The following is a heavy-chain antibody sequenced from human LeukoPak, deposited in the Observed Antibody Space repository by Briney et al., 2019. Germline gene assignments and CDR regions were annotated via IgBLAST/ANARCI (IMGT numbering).Heavy chain of an antibody. Sequence: LKPSETLSLTCAVYGGFFSGYYWSWIRQPPGKGLEWIGEINHSGSTNYNPSLKSRVTISVDTSKNQFSLKLSSVTAADTAVYYCARVGWFGRGGGCTKPSGYYFAYGGRGTRVTVSS. CDR2: INHSGST. V-gene: IGHV4-34*01. D-gene: IGHD2-15*01. CDR3: ARVGWFGRGGGCTKPSGYYFAY. CDR1: GGFFSGYY. J-gene: IGHJ4*02.